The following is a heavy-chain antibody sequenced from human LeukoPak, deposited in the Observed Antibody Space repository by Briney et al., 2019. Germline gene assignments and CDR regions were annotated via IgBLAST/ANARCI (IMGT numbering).Heavy chain of an antibody. CDR2: IYHDGST. CDR1: GYSISSGYY. CDR3: ARVSISMTGFYFQH. Sequence: PSETLSLTCSVSGYSISSGYYWGWIRQPPGKGLEWIGSIYHDGSTYYSPSLKSRLTISVDTSKNQFSLKLSSVTAADTAVYYCARVSISMTGFYFQHWGQGTLVTVSS. D-gene: IGHD3-9*01. J-gene: IGHJ1*01. V-gene: IGHV4-38-2*02.